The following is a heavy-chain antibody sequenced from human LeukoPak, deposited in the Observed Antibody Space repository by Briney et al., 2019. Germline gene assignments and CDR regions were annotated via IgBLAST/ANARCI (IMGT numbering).Heavy chain of an antibody. CDR3: TTDEGSTVTTRDYYYYMGV. CDR1: GFTFSNAW. V-gene: IGHV3-15*01. CDR2: IKSKTDGGTT. Sequence: GGSLRLSCAASGFTFSNAWMSWVRQAPGKGLEWVGRIKSKTDGGTTDYAAPVKGRFTISRDDSKNTLYLQMNSLKTEDTAVYYCTTDEGSTVTTRDYYYYMGVWGKGTTVTVSS. J-gene: IGHJ6*03. D-gene: IGHD4-17*01.